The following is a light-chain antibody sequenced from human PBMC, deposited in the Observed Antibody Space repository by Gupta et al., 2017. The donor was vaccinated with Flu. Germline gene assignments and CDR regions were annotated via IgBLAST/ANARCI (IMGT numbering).Light chain of an antibody. Sequence: QPVLTQSSSASASLGSSVKLTCTLSSGHSTNIIAWHQQQPRKAPRYLMKIEGSGSYNKGSGVPDRFSGSSSGADRYLTISNLQSEDEADYYCETWDSNTHWVFGGGTKLTVL. V-gene: IGLV4-60*03. CDR1: SGHSTNI. CDR3: ETWDSNTHWV. CDR2: IEGSGSY. J-gene: IGLJ3*02.